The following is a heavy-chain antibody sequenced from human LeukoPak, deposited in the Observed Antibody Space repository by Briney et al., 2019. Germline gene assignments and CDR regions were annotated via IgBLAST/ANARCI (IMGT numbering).Heavy chain of an antibody. J-gene: IGHJ6*03. V-gene: IGHV4-34*01. Sequence: PSETLSLTCTVSGDSISSYYWSWIRQPPGKGLEWIGEINHSGSTNYNPSLKSRVTISVDTSKNQFSLKLSSVTAADTAVYYCARAPAGTLLYYYYYMDVWGKGTTVTVSS. CDR2: INHSGST. CDR3: ARAPAGTLLYYYYYMDV. D-gene: IGHD6-19*01. CDR1: GDSISSYY.